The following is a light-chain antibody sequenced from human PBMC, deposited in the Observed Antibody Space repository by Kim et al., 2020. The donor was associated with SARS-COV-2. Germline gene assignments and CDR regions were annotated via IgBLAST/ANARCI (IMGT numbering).Light chain of an antibody. V-gene: IGLV2-23*02. CDR3: CSYAGSSTLV. Sequence: QSVPTSCPGTSRDVGSYNLVSLYQHHPGKAPKLMIFEVSKRPSGVSNRFSGSKSGNTASLTISGLQAEDEADYYCCSYAGSSTLVFGGGTQLTVL. CDR2: EVS. J-gene: IGLJ2*01. CDR1: SRDVGSYNL.